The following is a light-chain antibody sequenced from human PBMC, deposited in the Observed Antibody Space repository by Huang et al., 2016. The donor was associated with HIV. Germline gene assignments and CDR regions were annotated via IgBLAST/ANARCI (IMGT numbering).Light chain of an antibody. J-gene: IGKJ1*01. Sequence: EIVMTQSPATLSVSPGERATLSCRASESVSGTLAWYQQKPGQAPRLLISGASNRATGIPARFSGSGSGTEFTLTISSLQSEDFAVYYCQQYNNWPPAFGQGTKVEIK. V-gene: IGKV3-15*01. CDR1: ESVSGT. CDR2: GAS. CDR3: QQYNNWPPA.